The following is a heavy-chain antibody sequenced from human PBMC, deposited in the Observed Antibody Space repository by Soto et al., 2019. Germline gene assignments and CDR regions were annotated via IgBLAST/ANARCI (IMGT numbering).Heavy chain of an antibody. V-gene: IGHV3-66*01. CDR3: AREGSSCSGGSCYSTYYYGMDV. CDR2: IYSGGST. CDR1: GFTVSSNY. J-gene: IGHJ6*02. Sequence: EVQLVESGGGLVQPGGSLRLSCAASGFTVSSNYMSWVRQAPGKGLEWVSVIYSGGSTYYADSVKGRFTISRDNSKNTRYLQMSSRRVEDTAVYYCAREGSSCSGGSCYSTYYYGMDVWGQGTTVTVSS. D-gene: IGHD2-15*01.